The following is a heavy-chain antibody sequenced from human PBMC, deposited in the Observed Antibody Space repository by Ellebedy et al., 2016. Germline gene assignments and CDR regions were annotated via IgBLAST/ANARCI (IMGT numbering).Heavy chain of an antibody. CDR2: IIPIFGTA. Sequence: ASVKVSCKASGGTFSSYAISWVRQAPGQGLEWMGGIIPIFGTANYAQKFQGRVTITADESTSTAYMELSSLRSEDTAVYYCARRDYGWPRDAFDIWGQGTTVTVSP. D-gene: IGHD4-17*01. V-gene: IGHV1-69*13. CDR1: GGTFSSYA. CDR3: ARRDYGWPRDAFDI. J-gene: IGHJ3*02.